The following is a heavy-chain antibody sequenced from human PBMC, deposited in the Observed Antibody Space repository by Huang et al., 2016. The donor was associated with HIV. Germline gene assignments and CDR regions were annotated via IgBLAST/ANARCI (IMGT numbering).Heavy chain of an antibody. Sequence: QERLVESGGGVVQPGRSLRLSCAASGFTFSSYAMHWVRQAPGKGLEGWAVISYDGSNQHYVDSVKGRFTISRDNSKKMLYLQMNSLRMGDTAVYYCARGSAGVLWFGEMWGQGTLVTVSS. V-gene: IGHV3-30*04. CDR1: GFTFSSYA. CDR2: ISYDGSNQ. J-gene: IGHJ4*02. D-gene: IGHD3-10*01. CDR3: ARGSAGVLWFGEM.